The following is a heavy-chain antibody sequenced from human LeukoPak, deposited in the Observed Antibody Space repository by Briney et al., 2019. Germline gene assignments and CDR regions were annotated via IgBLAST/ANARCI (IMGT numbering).Heavy chain of an antibody. CDR2: VNGYNGNT. J-gene: IGHJ4*02. CDR1: GYTFTSYG. V-gene: IGHV1-18*01. Sequence: ASVKVSCKASGYTFTSYGISWVRQAPGQGLEWMGDVNGYNGNTNFAQTFQGRVTMTTDTATNTAYMDLRSLSSDDTAVYYCARGAKYGGSYYYDYGGRGPRVTVSS. CDR3: ARGAKYGGSYYYDY. D-gene: IGHD1-26*01.